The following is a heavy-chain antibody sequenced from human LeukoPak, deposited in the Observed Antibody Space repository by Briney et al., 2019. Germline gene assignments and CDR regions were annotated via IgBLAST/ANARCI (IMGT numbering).Heavy chain of an antibody. V-gene: IGHV3-48*02. CDR3: ARDFGRFGELWYGMDV. Sequence: GGSLRLSCAASGFIFSSKSMNWVRQAPGKGLEWVSYISYGSGTIYYADSVKGRFTISRDNAKNSLYLQMNSLRDEDTAVYYCARDFGRFGELWYGMDVWGQGTTVTVSS. J-gene: IGHJ6*02. CDR2: ISYGSGTI. CDR1: GFIFSSKS. D-gene: IGHD3-10*01.